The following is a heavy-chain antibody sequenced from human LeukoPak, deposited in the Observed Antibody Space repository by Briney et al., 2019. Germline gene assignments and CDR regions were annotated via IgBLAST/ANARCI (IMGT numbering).Heavy chain of an antibody. D-gene: IGHD3-22*01. CDR1: GFTFSDYW. CDR2: IKQDGSEK. Sequence: GGSLRLSCAAAGFTFSDYWMTWVRQAPGKGLEWVANIKQDGSEKYSKNSLYLQMTSLRAEDTAVYYCARHQLDDYSGYHWGQGTLVTVSS. CDR3: ARHQLDDYSGYH. J-gene: IGHJ5*02. V-gene: IGHV3-7*01.